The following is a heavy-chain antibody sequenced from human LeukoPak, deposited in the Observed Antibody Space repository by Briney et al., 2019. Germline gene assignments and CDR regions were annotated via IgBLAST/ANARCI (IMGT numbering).Heavy chain of an antibody. Sequence: PGGSLRLSCAASGFTFSNYAMTWVRQAPGKGLQWVSAISGDAIYTYYSNSVKGRFTTSRDNSKNTLFLQMDSLRADDTAVYYCAKNYGTSRPFYAYWGQGIVVTVAS. J-gene: IGHJ4*02. CDR2: ISGDAIYT. D-gene: IGHD2/OR15-2a*01. CDR3: AKNYGTSRPFYAY. V-gene: IGHV3-23*01. CDR1: GFTFSNYA.